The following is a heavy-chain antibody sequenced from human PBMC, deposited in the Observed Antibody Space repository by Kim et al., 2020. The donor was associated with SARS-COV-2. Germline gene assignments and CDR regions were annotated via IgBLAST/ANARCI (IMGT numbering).Heavy chain of an antibody. J-gene: IGHJ3*02. CDR2: ISYDGSNK. CDR3: ARDYDSLWGVQVDAFDI. Sequence: GGSLRLSCAASGFTFSSYAMHLVRQAPGKGLEWVAVISYDGSNKYYADSVKGRFTISRDNSKNTLYLQMNTLRAEDTAVYYCARDYDSLWGVQVDAFDIWGQGTMLTVSS. D-gene: IGHD3-9*01. V-gene: IGHV3-30-3*01. CDR1: GFTFSSYA.